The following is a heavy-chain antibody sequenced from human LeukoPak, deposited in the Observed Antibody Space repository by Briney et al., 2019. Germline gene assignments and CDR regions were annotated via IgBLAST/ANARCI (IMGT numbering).Heavy chain of an antibody. V-gene: IGHV3-64D*06. Sequence: GGSLRLSCSASGFPFNTYAIHWVRQAPGKGLEYVAGISSNGDNTDFADSVKGRFAISRDNSKNTLYLQMNSLRAEDTAIYYCAKCPHWAAAAGNFDYWGQGTLVTVSS. J-gene: IGHJ4*02. CDR1: GFPFNTYA. D-gene: IGHD6-25*01. CDR3: AKCPHWAAAAGNFDY. CDR2: ISSNGDNT.